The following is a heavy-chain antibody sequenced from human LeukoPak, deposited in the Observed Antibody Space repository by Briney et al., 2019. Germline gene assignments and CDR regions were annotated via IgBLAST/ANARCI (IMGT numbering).Heavy chain of an antibody. CDR1: GGSISSYY. V-gene: IGHV4-59*01. CDR3: ARGGPRSWFDP. J-gene: IGHJ5*02. CDR2: IYYSGST. Sequence: SETLSLTCTVSGGSISSYYWSWIRQPPGKGLEWTGYIYYSGSTNYNPSLKSRVTISVDTSKNQFSLKLSSVTAADTAVYYCARGGPRSWFDPWGQGTLVTVSS.